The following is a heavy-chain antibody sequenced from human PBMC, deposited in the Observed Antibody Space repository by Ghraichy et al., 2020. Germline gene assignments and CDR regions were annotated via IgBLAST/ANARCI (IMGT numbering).Heavy chain of an antibody. D-gene: IGHD4-17*01. CDR3: AMTGDYFSGDYMDV. CDR2: IYYSGST. Sequence: GSLRLSCTVSGGSISSSSYYWGWIRQPPGKGLEWIGSIYYSGSTYYNPSLKSRVTISVDTSKNQFSLKLSSVTAADTAVYYCAMTGDYFSGDYMDVWGKGTTVTVSS. V-gene: IGHV4-39*01. CDR1: GGSISSSSYY. J-gene: IGHJ6*03.